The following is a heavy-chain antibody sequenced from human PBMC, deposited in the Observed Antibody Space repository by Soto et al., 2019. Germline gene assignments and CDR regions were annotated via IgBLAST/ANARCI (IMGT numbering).Heavy chain of an antibody. CDR3: ARLLSYGGGLPPHFDY. J-gene: IGHJ4*02. CDR1: GYTFTSYG. CDR2: ISAYNGNT. V-gene: IGHV1-18*01. D-gene: IGHD2-8*01. Sequence: QVQLVQSGAEVKKPGASVKVSCKASGYTFTSYGISWVRQAPGQGLGWMGWISAYNGNTNYAQKLQGRVTMTTDTSTSPAYMELRSLRSDDTAVYYCARLLSYGGGLPPHFDYWGQGTLVTVSS.